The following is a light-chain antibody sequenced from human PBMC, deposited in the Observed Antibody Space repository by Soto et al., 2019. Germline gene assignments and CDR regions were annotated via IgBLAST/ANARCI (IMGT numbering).Light chain of an antibody. V-gene: IGKV3-15*01. CDR2: GAS. Sequence: EIVMTQSPATLSVSPGERVTLSCRASQSVSSNLAWYQQKPGQAPRLLIYGASTRATGIPARFSGSGSGTEFTLTISSLQSGDFAVYYCQQYNNWPPLTFGGGTKVEIK. CDR3: QQYNNWPPLT. J-gene: IGKJ4*01. CDR1: QSVSSN.